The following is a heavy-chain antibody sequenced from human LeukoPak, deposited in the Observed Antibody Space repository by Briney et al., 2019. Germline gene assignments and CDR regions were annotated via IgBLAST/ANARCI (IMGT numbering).Heavy chain of an antibody. Sequence: GSLRLSCAASGFTFSSYAMSWVRQAPGRGLEWVSAISGSGGSTYYADSVKGRFTISRDNSKNTLYLQMNSLRAEDTAVYYCAKFRGVIITSWFDPWGQGTLVTVSS. J-gene: IGHJ5*02. CDR1: GFTFSSYA. V-gene: IGHV3-23*01. D-gene: IGHD3-10*01. CDR2: ISGSGGST. CDR3: AKFRGVIITSWFDP.